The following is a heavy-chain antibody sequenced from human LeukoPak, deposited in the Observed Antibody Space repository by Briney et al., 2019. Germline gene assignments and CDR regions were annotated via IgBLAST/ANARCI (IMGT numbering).Heavy chain of an antibody. CDR2: ISAYNGNT. CDR3: ARLTFGVVTPDDY. V-gene: IGHV1-18*01. D-gene: IGHD3-3*01. Sequence: RASVKVSCKASGYTFTSYGISWVRQAPGQGLGWMGWISAYNGNTNYAQKLQGRGTMTTDTSTSTAYMELRSLRSDDTAVYYCARLTFGVVTPDDYWGQGTLVTVSS. J-gene: IGHJ4*02. CDR1: GYTFTSYG.